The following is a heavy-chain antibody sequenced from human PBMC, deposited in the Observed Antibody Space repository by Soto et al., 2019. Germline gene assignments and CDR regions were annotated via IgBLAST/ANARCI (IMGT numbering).Heavy chain of an antibody. CDR3: AGDWEFGY. CDR1: GYTFTSYY. CDR2: INPSGGTT. Sequence: GXSVKVSCKASGYTFTSYYMHWVRQAPGQGLEWMGVINPSGGTTIDPQKFQGRVTVARDTSTSTVYMELSSLRSDDTAVYYCAGDWEFGYWGQGTLVTVSS. V-gene: IGHV1-46*01. D-gene: IGHD3-10*01. J-gene: IGHJ4*02.